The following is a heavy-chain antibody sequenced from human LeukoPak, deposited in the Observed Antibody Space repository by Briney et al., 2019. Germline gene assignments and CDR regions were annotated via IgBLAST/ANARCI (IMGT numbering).Heavy chain of an antibody. J-gene: IGHJ4*02. CDR3: AAMWITDRFSDY. D-gene: IGHD3-3*01. Sequence: SVKVSCKASGGTFSSYAISWVRQAPGQGLEWMGGIIPIFGTANYAQKFQGRVTITADESTSTAYMELSSLRSEDTAVYHCAAMWITDRFSDYWGQGTLVTVSS. CDR2: IIPIFGTA. CDR1: GGTFSSYA. V-gene: IGHV1-69*01.